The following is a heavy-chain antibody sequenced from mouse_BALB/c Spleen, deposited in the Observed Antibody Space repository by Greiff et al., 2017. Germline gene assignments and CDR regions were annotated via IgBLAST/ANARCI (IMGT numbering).Heavy chain of an antibody. CDR3: ARGSYGNYDYAMDY. Sequence: QVQLQQSGAELVRPGVSVKISCKGSGYTFTDYAMHWVKQSHAKSLEWIGVISTYYGDASYNQKFKGKATMTVDKSSSTAYMELARLTSEDSAIYYCARGSYGNYDYAMDYWGQGTSVTVSS. CDR1: GYTFTDYA. J-gene: IGHJ4*01. V-gene: IGHV1S137*01. D-gene: IGHD2-1*01. CDR2: ISTYYGDA.